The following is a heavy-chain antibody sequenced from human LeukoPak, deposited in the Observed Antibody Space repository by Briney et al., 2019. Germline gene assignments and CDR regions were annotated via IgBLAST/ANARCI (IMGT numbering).Heavy chain of an antibody. V-gene: IGHV4-59*08. Sequence: SETLSLTCTVSGASISSYDWSWIRQPPGKGLEWIGNIYDSEITSQSPSLKSRVTISVDTSQNKLSLNFSSVTAADTAVYYCARHSRVFYGSGSYFLNSMDVWGQGTTVTVSS. CDR3: ARHSRVFYGSGSYFLNSMDV. J-gene: IGHJ6*02. CDR2: IYDSEIT. D-gene: IGHD3-10*01. CDR1: GASISSYD.